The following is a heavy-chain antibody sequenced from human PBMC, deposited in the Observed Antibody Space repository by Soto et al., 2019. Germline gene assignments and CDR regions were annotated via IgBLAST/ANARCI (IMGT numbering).Heavy chain of an antibody. J-gene: IGHJ3*02. Sequence: EVQLVESGGGLVQPGRSLRLSCAASGFIFGAYSMHWVRQAPGKGLEGVSGIGWHGAKVGYADSVKGRVTISRDNAKNSLYLQMNSLRTDDTAFYYCTKTDAFDIWGHGTMVTVSS. CDR3: TKTDAFDI. CDR2: IGWHGAKV. CDR1: GFIFGAYS. V-gene: IGHV3-9*01.